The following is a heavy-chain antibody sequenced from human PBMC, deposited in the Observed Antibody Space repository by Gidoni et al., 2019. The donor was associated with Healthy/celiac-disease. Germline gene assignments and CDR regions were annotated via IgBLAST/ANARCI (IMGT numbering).Heavy chain of an antibody. D-gene: IGHD6-13*01. CDR3: AKDIGTAAESDMDV. J-gene: IGHJ6*03. CDR1: GFTFDDYA. Sequence: EVQLVESGGGLVLPGRSLRLPCPASGFTFDDYAMHWVRQAPGKGLEWVSGISWNSGSIGYADSVKGRFTISRDNAKNSLYLQMNSLRAEDTALYYCAKDIGTAAESDMDVWGKGTTVTVSS. V-gene: IGHV3-9*01. CDR2: ISWNSGSI.